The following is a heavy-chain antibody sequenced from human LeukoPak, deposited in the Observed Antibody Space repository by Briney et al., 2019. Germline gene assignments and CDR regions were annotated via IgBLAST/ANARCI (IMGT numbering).Heavy chain of an antibody. CDR1: GFTVSSNY. D-gene: IGHD3-22*01. J-gene: IGHJ4*02. CDR2: IYSGGST. V-gene: IGHV3-53*01. Sequence: GGSLRLSCAASGFTVSSNYMSWVRQAPGKGLEWVSVIYSGGSTYYADSVKGRFTISRDNSKNTLYLQMNSLRAEDTAVYYCARESSGYYYLYYFDYWGQGTLVTVSS. CDR3: ARESSGYYYLYYFDY.